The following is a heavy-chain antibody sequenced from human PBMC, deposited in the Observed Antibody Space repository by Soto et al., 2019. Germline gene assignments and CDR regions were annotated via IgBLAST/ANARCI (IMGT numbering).Heavy chain of an antibody. Sequence: VKVSCKTSGYTFTYYMHWVRQAPGQGLEWMGIINPSGGSTSYAQKFQGRVTMTRDTSTSTVYMELSSLTSEDTAVYYCARSPSRDQDTLLMVYAFTYFDYWGQGTLVTVSS. D-gene: IGHD2-8*01. CDR3: ARSPSRDQDTLLMVYAFTYFDY. J-gene: IGHJ4*02. V-gene: IGHV1-46*01. CDR1: GYTFTYY. CDR2: INPSGGST.